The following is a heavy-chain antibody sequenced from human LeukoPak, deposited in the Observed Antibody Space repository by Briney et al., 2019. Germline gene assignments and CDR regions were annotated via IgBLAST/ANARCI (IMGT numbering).Heavy chain of an antibody. Sequence: SVKVSCKASGGTFSSYAISWVRQAPGQGLEWMGGIIPIFGTANYAQKFQGRVTITTDESTSTAYMEPSSLRSEDTAVYYCARGSYYYDSSGYYPFDYWGQGTLVTVSS. V-gene: IGHV1-69*05. J-gene: IGHJ4*02. D-gene: IGHD3-22*01. CDR2: IIPIFGTA. CDR1: GGTFSSYA. CDR3: ARGSYYYDSSGYYPFDY.